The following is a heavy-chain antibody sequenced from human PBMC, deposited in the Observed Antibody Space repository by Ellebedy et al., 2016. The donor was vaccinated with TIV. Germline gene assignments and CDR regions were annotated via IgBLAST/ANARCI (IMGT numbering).Heavy chain of an antibody. D-gene: IGHD5-12*01. Sequence: GASLKISCEASGYIFTGSWSGWVRQVRGRGLEWMGMIFPSDAETIYSTSFQGQVTMSADKSITTADLQCGSLKASDSGIYCCARQASGFDFDYWGQGTLVTVSS. CDR2: IFPSDAET. V-gene: IGHV5-51*01. CDR3: ARQASGFDFDY. CDR1: GYIFTGSW. J-gene: IGHJ4*02.